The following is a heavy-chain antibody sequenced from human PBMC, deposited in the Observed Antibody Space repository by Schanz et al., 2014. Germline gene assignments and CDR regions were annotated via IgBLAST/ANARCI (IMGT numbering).Heavy chain of an antibody. V-gene: IGHV3-48*01. CDR2: ITYNGGTI. J-gene: IGHJ3*02. CDR1: GFTFSGFW. D-gene: IGHD3-10*01. Sequence: EVQLVQSGGGLVQPGGSLRLSCAASGFTFSGFWMTWVRQAPGKGLEWISYITYNGGTIYYADSVKGRFTISRDNSKNTLYLQMKSLRAEDTAVYYCAKGRFGELSAFDIWGQGTMVTVSS. CDR3: AKGRFGELSAFDI.